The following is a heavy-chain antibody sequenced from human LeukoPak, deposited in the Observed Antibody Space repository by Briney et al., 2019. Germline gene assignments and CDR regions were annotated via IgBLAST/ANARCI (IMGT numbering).Heavy chain of an antibody. V-gene: IGHV3-30*04. D-gene: IGHD2-8*01. CDR1: GFTFSSYA. Sequence: GGSLRLSCAASGFTFSSYAMHWVRQAPGKGLEWVAVISYDGSNKYYADSVKGRFTISRDNSKNTLYLQMNSLRAEDMAVYYCARGKTGFGIVLMVYNWFDPWGQGTLVTVSS. CDR2: ISYDGSNK. CDR3: ARGKTGFGIVLMVYNWFDP. J-gene: IGHJ5*02.